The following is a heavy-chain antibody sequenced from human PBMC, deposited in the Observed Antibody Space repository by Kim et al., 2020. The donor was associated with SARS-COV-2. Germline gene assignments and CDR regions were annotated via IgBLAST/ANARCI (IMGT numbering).Heavy chain of an antibody. CDR3: ARLAYYYGMDV. J-gene: IGHJ6*02. V-gene: IGHV4-39*01. Sequence: YYNPSLKSRVTISVDTSKNQFSLKLSSVTAADTAVYYCARLAYYYGMDVWGQGTTVTVSS.